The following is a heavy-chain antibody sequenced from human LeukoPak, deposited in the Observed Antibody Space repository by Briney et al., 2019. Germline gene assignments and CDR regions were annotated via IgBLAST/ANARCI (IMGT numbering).Heavy chain of an antibody. Sequence: GGFLRLSCAASGFTFSSYAMHWVRQAPGKGLEWVAVISYDGSNKYYADSVKGRFTISRDNSKNTLYLQMNSLRAEDTAVYYCAREEELFFDYWGQGTLVTVSS. D-gene: IGHD3-10*01. J-gene: IGHJ4*02. CDR3: AREEELFFDY. CDR1: GFTFSSYA. V-gene: IGHV3-30-3*01. CDR2: ISYDGSNK.